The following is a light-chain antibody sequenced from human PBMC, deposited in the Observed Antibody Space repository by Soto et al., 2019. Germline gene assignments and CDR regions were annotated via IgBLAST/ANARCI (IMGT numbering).Light chain of an antibody. Sequence: QTAVTQEPSFSVSPGGTATLTCGLSSGSVSTTNYPSWYQQTPGQAPRTLIYNTYTRSSGVPDRFSGSILGNKAALTISGAQADDESDYYCVLFMSSGISVFGGGTKLTVL. V-gene: IGLV8-61*01. J-gene: IGLJ3*02. CDR3: VLFMSSGISV. CDR2: NTY. CDR1: SGSVSTTNY.